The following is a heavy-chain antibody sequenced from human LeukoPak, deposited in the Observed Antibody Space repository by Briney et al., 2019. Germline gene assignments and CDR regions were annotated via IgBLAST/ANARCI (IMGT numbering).Heavy chain of an antibody. CDR3: ARVGATSY. Sequence: GASVKVSCKASGYNFISYGISWVRLVPGQGLEWMGWISAYTGDTNYAQSFQGRVTMTTDTSTSTAYMELRSLRSDDTAVYYCARVGATSYWGQGTLVTVSS. CDR1: GYNFISYG. J-gene: IGHJ4*02. D-gene: IGHD1-26*01. V-gene: IGHV1-18*01. CDR2: ISAYTGDT.